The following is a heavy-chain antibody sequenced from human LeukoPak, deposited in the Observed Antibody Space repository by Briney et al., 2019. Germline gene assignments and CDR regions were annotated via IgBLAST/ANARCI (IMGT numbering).Heavy chain of an antibody. J-gene: IGHJ4*02. D-gene: IGHD6-13*01. Sequence: GSLRLSCAASGFTFSIYGMHWVRQAPGKGLEWVAFIQYDGSNKNYADSVKGRFTISKDNTKNTLYLQMNSLRAEDTAVYYCAAHSSSWPFVNWGQGTLVTVSS. CDR1: GFTFSIYG. CDR2: IQYDGSNK. V-gene: IGHV3-30*02. CDR3: AAHSSSWPFVN.